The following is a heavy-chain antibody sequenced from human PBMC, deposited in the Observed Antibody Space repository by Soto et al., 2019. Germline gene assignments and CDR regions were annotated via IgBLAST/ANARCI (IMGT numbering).Heavy chain of an antibody. Sequence: PGGSLRLSCAASGFTFIISAMGWVRQAPGKGLEWVSAVGGSGGSTYYADSVKGRFTISRDNSKNTLYLHMNSLRAEDTAVYYCAKGQKECYSTSCYLRFDLWGQGTLVTVSS. CDR1: GFTFIISA. J-gene: IGHJ5*02. D-gene: IGHD2-2*01. CDR2: VGGSGGST. CDR3: AKGQKECYSTSCYLRFDL. V-gene: IGHV3-23*01.